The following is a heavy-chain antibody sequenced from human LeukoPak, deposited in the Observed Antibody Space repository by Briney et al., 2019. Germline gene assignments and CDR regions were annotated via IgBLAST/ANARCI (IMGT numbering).Heavy chain of an antibody. Sequence: PGGSLRLSCAASGFTVSSNYMSWVRQAPGKGLEWVSVIYSGGSTYYADSVKGRFTISRDNAKNSLYLQMNSLRAEDTAVYYCARDEYYDILTDAFDIWGQGTMVTVSS. CDR2: IYSGGST. V-gene: IGHV3-53*01. CDR1: GFTVSSNY. CDR3: ARDEYYDILTDAFDI. D-gene: IGHD3-9*01. J-gene: IGHJ3*02.